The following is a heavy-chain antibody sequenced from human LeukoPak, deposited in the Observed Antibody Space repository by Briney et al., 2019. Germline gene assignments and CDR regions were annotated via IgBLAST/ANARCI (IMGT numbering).Heavy chain of an antibody. CDR3: AKGNSGSYYGTTYFDY. CDR2: ISYDGSNK. Sequence: GGSLRLSCAASGFTFSSYGTHWVRPAPGKGLEWVAVISYDGSNKYYADSVKGRFTISRDNSKNTLYLQMNSLRAEDTAVYYCAKGNSGSYYGTTYFDYWGQGTLVTVSS. J-gene: IGHJ4*02. D-gene: IGHD1-26*01. V-gene: IGHV3-30*18. CDR1: GFTFSSYG.